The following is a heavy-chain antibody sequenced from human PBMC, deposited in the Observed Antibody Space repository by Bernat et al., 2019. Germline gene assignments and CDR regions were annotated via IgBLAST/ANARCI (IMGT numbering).Heavy chain of an antibody. CDR2: ILYDGSNK. CDR3: AKERYSSSSQQDSD. Sequence: QVQLVESGGGVVQPGRSLRLSCAASGFTFSSYGMHWVRQAPGKGLEWVAVILYDGSNKYYADSVKGRFTISRDNSKNTLYLQMNSLRAEDTAVYYCAKERYSSSSQQDSDWGQGTLVTVSS. J-gene: IGHJ4*02. V-gene: IGHV3-30*18. D-gene: IGHD6-6*01. CDR1: GFTFSSYG.